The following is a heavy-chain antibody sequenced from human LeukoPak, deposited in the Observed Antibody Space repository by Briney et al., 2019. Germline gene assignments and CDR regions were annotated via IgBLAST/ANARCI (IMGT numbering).Heavy chain of an antibody. Sequence: ASVKVSCKASGYTFTGYYMHWVRQAPGQGLEWMGWINPNSGGTNYAQKFQGWVTMTRDTSISTAYMELSRLRSDDTAVYYCARSHYYGSGVWYYFDYWGQGTLVTVSS. D-gene: IGHD3-10*01. CDR1: GYTFTGYY. CDR3: ARSHYYGSGVWYYFDY. J-gene: IGHJ4*02. CDR2: INPNSGGT. V-gene: IGHV1-2*04.